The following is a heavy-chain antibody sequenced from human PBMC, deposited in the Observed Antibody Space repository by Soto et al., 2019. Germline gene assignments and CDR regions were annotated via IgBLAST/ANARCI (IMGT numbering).Heavy chain of an antibody. D-gene: IGHD6-19*01. CDR1: GFTFSSYA. CDR3: ARPYSSGWYGDLDY. Sequence: GGSLRLSCTASGFTFSSYAMHWVRQAPGKGLEWVAVISYDGSNKYYADSVKGRFTISRDNSKNTMYLQMNSLRVEDTAVYYCARPYSSGWYGDLDYWGQGTLVTVSS. V-gene: IGHV3-30-3*01. CDR2: ISYDGSNK. J-gene: IGHJ4*02.